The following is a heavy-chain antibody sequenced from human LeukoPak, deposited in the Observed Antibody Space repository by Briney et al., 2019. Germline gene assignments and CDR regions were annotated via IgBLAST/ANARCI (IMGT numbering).Heavy chain of an antibody. V-gene: IGHV3-23*01. CDR3: ARVGGWELTRGLDY. J-gene: IGHJ4*02. Sequence: PGGSLRLSCAASGFTFSSYGMSWVRQAPGKGLEWVSAISGSGGSTYYADSVKGRFTISRDNSKNTLYLQMNSLRAEDTAVYYCARVGGWELTRGLDYWGQGTLVTVSS. CDR1: GFTFSSYG. CDR2: ISGSGGST. D-gene: IGHD1-26*01.